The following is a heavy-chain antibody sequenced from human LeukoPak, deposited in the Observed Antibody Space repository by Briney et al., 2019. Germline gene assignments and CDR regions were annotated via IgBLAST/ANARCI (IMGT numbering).Heavy chain of an antibody. D-gene: IGHD2-21*02. CDR1: GFTFSSYS. CDR2: ISSSSSYI. Sequence: GGSLRLSCAASGFTFSSYSMNWVRQAPGKGLEWISSISSSSSYIYYADSVKGRFTISRDNAKNSLYLQMNSLRAEDTAVYYCAREGPYCGGDCYYGGAFDIWGQGTMVTVSS. V-gene: IGHV3-21*01. J-gene: IGHJ3*02. CDR3: AREGPYCGGDCYYGGAFDI.